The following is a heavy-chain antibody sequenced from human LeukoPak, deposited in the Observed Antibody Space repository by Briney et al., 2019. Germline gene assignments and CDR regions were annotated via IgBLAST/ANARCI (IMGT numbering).Heavy chain of an antibody. D-gene: IGHD5-18*01. CDR2: ISSSSSTI. CDR1: GFTFSSYS. J-gene: IGHJ3*02. V-gene: IGHV3-48*01. CDR3: ARWNSYATEGPGYAFDI. Sequence: GGSLRLSCAASGFTFSSYSMNWVRQAPGKGLEWVSYISSSSSTIYYADSVKGRFTISRDNSKNALYLQMNSLRAEDTAVYYCARWNSYATEGPGYAFDIWGQGTMVTVSS.